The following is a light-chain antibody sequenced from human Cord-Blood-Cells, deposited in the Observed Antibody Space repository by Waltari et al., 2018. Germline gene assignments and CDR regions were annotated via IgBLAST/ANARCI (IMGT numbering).Light chain of an antibody. V-gene: IGKV3-20*01. CDR3: QQYGSSPFT. CDR1: HSVSSSY. J-gene: IGKJ3*01. CDR2: SAS. Sequence: EIVLTQSPGTLSLSPGERATLSCRASHSVSSSYLAWYQPKPGQAPRLLIYSASSRATGIPDRFSGSGSGTDFTLTISRLEPEDFAVYYCQQYGSSPFTFGPGTKVDIK.